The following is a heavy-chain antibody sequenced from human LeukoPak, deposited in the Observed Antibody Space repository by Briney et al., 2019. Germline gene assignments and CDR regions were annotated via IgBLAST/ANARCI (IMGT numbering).Heavy chain of an antibody. J-gene: IGHJ3*02. V-gene: IGHV4-4*07. Sequence: SETLSLTCTVSGRSIKNYYWSWIPHPAGKGLECIVRIYTRGSTNYNPSLTSRVTMAVDTSKHQLSLKLSSVTAADTAVYYCDRGRYCSDDICSGGDAFDIWGQGTMVSVSS. CDR1: GRSIKNYY. D-gene: IGHD2-15*01. CDR3: DRGRYCSDDICSGGDAFDI. CDR2: IYTRGST.